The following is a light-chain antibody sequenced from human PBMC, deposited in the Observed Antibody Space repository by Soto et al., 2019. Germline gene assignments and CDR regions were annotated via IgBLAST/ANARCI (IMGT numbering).Light chain of an antibody. CDR2: DAS. CDR3: QQYHNWPIT. Sequence: EIVMTLSPATLSVSPGESATLSCRASQSVSSNLAWHQQKPGQAPRILMYDASTRATGISARFSGSGSGTEFTLTISSLQSEDFALYYCQQYHNWPITFGQGTRLEIK. J-gene: IGKJ5*01. CDR1: QSVSSN. V-gene: IGKV3-15*01.